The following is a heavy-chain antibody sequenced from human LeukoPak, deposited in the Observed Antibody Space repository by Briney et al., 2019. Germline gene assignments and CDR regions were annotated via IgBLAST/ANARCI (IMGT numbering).Heavy chain of an antibody. V-gene: IGHV3-23*01. D-gene: IGHD3-10*01. Sequence: GGSLRLSCAASGFTFSSYSMNWVRQAPGKGLEWASAISGSGGSTYYADSVKGRFTISRDNSKNTLYLQMNSLRAEDTAVYYCAKDGYYYGSGDWGQGTLVTVSS. J-gene: IGHJ4*02. CDR2: ISGSGGST. CDR3: AKDGYYYGSGD. CDR1: GFTFSSYS.